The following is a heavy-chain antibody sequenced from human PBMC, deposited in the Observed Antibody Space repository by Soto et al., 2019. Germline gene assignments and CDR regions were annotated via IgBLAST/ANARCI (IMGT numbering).Heavy chain of an antibody. D-gene: IGHD5-12*01. CDR2: IYDSGSS. J-gene: IGHJ4*02. V-gene: IGHV4-30-4*01. CDR1: GGSVSGGDYF. Sequence: PSETLSLTCTVSGGSVSGGDYFWSWIRHPPGKGLEWIGYIYDSGSSYYNPSLKSRVTMSVDTSKNQFSLKLRSVTAADTAMYYCAREKGYISGPKNFDSWGQGTLVTVSS. CDR3: AREKGYISGPKNFDS.